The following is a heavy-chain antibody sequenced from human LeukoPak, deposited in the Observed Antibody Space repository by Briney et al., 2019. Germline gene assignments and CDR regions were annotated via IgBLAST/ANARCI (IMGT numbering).Heavy chain of an antibody. J-gene: IGHJ4*02. CDR2: IRNDGNNK. CDR3: AKDRSRNYFDY. CDR1: GFTFSSYG. V-gene: IGHV3-30*02. Sequence: GGSLRLSCAASGFTFSSYGLHWVRQAPGKGLEWVAFIRNDGNNKYYADSVKGRFTISRDNSKDTLFLQMNSPRAEDTAVYYCAKDRSRNYFDYWGQGTLVTVSS.